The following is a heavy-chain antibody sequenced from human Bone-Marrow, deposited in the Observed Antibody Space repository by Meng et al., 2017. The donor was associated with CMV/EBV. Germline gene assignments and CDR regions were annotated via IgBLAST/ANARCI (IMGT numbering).Heavy chain of an antibody. V-gene: IGHV1-2*02. J-gene: IGHJ6*02. CDR2: INPNSGGT. CDR1: GYTFTSYG. D-gene: IGHD6-13*01. CDR3: ARDMVPYYYYGMDV. Sequence: ASVKASCKASGYTFTSYGISWVRQAPGQGLEWMGWINPNSGGTNYAQKFQGRVTMTRDTSISTAYMELSRLRSDDTAVYYCARDMVPYYYYGMDVWGQGTTVTVSS.